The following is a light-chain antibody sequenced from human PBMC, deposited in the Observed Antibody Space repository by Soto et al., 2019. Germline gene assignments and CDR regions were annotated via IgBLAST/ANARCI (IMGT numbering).Light chain of an antibody. CDR2: EVN. Sequence: QSALTQPPSASGSPGQSVTISCTGTSSDIGTYNSVSWYQHHPGKAPKLMIYEVNKWPSGVPDRFSGSKSGKTASLTVSGLQAGDEADYYCSSYADDDSLVFGGGTKVTVL. CDR1: SSDIGTYNS. CDR3: SSYADDDSLV. J-gene: IGLJ2*01. V-gene: IGLV2-8*01.